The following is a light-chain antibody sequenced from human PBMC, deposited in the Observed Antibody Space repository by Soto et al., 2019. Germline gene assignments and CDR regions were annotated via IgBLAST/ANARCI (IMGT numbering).Light chain of an antibody. CDR1: QSVSSSF. Sequence: EIVMTQSPATLSLSPGERATLSCRASQSVSSSFFAWYQQKPGQAPRLLIYGASSRATGIPDRFSGSGSGTDFTLTISRLEPEDFAVYYCQQYSSSPHYTFGQGTKLEIK. V-gene: IGKV3-20*01. CDR3: QQYSSSPHYT. CDR2: GAS. J-gene: IGKJ2*01.